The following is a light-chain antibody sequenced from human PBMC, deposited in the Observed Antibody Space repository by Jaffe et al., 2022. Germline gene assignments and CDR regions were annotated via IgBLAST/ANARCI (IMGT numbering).Light chain of an antibody. V-gene: IGKV1-39*01. Sequence: DIQMTQSPSSLSASIGDRVTITCRASQTITNYLNWFQQKPGKAPNLLIYGASNLQSGVPSRFSGSGSGTDFTLTISSLQPEDFATYYCQQSYSVPITFGQGTRLEI. CDR3: QQSYSVPIT. J-gene: IGKJ5*01. CDR2: GAS. CDR1: QTITNY.